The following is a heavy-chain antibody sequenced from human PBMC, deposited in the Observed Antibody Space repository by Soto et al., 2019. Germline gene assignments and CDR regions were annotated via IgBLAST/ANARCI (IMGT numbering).Heavy chain of an antibody. CDR3: TRGTYDILTGYSEYYFDY. J-gene: IGHJ4*02. V-gene: IGHV3-66*01. Sequence: GGSLRLSCAASGFTVSNSYMSWVRQAPGKGLEWVSVIYSGGSTYYADSVKGRFTISRDGSKNTLYLQMNSLRAEDTAVYYCTRGTYDILTGYSEYYFDYWGQGTLVTVSS. D-gene: IGHD3-9*01. CDR1: GFTVSNSY. CDR2: IYSGGST.